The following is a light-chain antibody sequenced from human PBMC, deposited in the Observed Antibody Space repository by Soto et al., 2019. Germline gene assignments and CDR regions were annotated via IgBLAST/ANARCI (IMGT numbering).Light chain of an antibody. J-gene: IGKJ1*01. CDR3: PHYKIYSDA. Sequence: DVAVTLSPSTLSGSVGYRITITCRASQTISSWLAWYQQKPGKAPKHLIYEASTLKSGVPSRFSGSGSGTEFTLTISSLQPDDFAPYYCPHYKIYSDASGQGT. CDR1: QTISSW. V-gene: IGKV1-5*03. CDR2: EAS.